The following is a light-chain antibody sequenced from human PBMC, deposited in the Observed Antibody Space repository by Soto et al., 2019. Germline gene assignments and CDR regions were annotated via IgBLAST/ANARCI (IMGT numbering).Light chain of an antibody. V-gene: IGKV3-20*01. CDR1: QSFSNNY. CDR3: QQYSTSPT. J-gene: IGKJ5*01. CDR2: GAS. Sequence: IVVTQSPCTLSLSPGERATLSCRASQSFSNNYLAWYQQKPGQAPRRLIYGASSRATGIPDRFSGSGSGTDFTLTISRLEPEDFAVYYCQQYSTSPTFCEGTRLEIK.